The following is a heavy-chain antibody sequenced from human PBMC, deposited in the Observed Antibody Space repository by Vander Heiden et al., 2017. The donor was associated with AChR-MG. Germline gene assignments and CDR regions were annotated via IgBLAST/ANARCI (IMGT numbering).Heavy chain of an antibody. V-gene: IGHV1-69*01. D-gene: IGHD2-15*01. CDR3: ASCSGGSCYSQYYYYYYMDV. CDR2: IIPIFGTA. Sequence: QVQPVQSGAEVKKPGSSAKVACKASGGTFSSYANSWVRQAPGQGLEWMGGIIPIFGTANYEQKFQGRVTITADESTSTAYMELSSLRSEDTAVYYCASCSGGSCYSQYYYYYYMDVWGKGTTVTVSS. CDR1: GGTFSSYA. J-gene: IGHJ6*03.